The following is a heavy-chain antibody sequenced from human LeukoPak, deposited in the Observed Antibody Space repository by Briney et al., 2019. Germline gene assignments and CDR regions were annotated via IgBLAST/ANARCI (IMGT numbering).Heavy chain of an antibody. J-gene: IGHJ4*02. V-gene: IGHV4-30-4*07. CDR2: IYNSGST. D-gene: IGHD6-19*01. CDR1: GGSISSGGYS. Sequence: SETLSLTCAVSGGSISSGGYSWNWIRQPPGKGLEWIGYIYNSGSTSYNPSLKSRATMSVDMSKDHFSLRLRSVTAADTAMYYCARGTLYRGWSYYLDFWGQGSQVTVSS. CDR3: ARGTLYRGWSYYLDF.